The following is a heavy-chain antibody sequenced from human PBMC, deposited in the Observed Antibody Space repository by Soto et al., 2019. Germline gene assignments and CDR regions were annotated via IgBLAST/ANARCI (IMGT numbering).Heavy chain of an antibody. CDR3: ARSQGSSTSLEIYYYYYYRMDV. CDR2: IIPISGTA. D-gene: IGHD2-2*01. V-gene: IGHV1-69*01. J-gene: IGHJ6*02. CDR1: GGTFSSYA. Sequence: QVQLVQSGAEVKKPGSSVKVSCKASGGTFSSYAISWVRQAPGQGLEWMGGIIPISGTANYAQKFQGRVTITADESTSTAYMELSSLRSEDTAVYYCARSQGSSTSLEIYYYYYYRMDVWGQGNTVTVSS.